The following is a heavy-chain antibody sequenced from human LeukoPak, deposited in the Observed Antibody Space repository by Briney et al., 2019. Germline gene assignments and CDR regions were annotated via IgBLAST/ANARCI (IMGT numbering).Heavy chain of an antibody. D-gene: IGHD3-9*01. J-gene: IGHJ4*02. CDR2: IYYSGST. Sequence: SETLSLTCTVSGGSISSSSYYWGWTRQPPGKGLEWIGSIYYSGSTYYNPSLKSRVTISVDTSKNQFSLKLSSVTAADTAVYYCARLGYDILTGYPYFDYWGQGTLVTVSS. CDR1: GGSISSSSYY. CDR3: ARLGYDILTGYPYFDY. V-gene: IGHV4-39*01.